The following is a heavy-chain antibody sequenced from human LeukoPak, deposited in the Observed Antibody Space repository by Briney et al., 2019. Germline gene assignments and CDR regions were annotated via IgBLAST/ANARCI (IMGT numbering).Heavy chain of an antibody. J-gene: IGHJ3*02. CDR3: AKDPTDAFDI. Sequence: GGSLRLSCAASGFTFSGYGMPWVRQAPGKGLEGWAVISYDESNKSYADSVKGRFTISRDNSRNTLYLQMNSLRAEDTAVYYCAKDPTDAFDIWGQGTMVTVSS. CDR2: ISYDESNK. V-gene: IGHV3-30*18. CDR1: GFTFSGYG.